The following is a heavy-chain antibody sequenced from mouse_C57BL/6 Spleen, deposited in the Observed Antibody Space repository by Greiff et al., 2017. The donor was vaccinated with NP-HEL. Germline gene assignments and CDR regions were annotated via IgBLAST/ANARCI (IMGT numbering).Heavy chain of an antibody. CDR3: SITTVVASYGDFEV. J-gene: IGHJ1*03. V-gene: IGHV5-17*01. Sequence: EVKLMESGGGLVKPGGSLKLSCAASGFTFSDYGMHWVRQAPEKGLEWVAYISSGSSTIYYADTVKGRLTISRDNAKNTLFLQMTSLRSEDTAMYYCSITTVVASYGDFEVWGTATTVTASS. D-gene: IGHD1-1*01. CDR1: GFTFSDYG. CDR2: ISSGSSTI.